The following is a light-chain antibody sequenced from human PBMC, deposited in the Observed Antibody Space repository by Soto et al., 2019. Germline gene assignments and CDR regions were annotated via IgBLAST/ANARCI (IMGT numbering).Light chain of an antibody. CDR1: QSISSW. V-gene: IGKV1-5*03. J-gene: IGKJ4*01. Sequence: DIQMTQSPSTLSASVGDRVTITCRASQSISSWLAWYQQKPGKAPNLLIYKASTLESGVPSRFSGSGSGTEFTLTVCSLQPDDFATYYCQQYDSYPLTFGGGTKVDIK. CDR3: QQYDSYPLT. CDR2: KAS.